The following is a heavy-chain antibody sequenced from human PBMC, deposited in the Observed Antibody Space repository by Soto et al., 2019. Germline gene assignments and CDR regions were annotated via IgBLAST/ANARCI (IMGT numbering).Heavy chain of an antibody. V-gene: IGHV1-8*01. D-gene: IGHD2-15*01. CDR3: ARRIVGSEGVFDY. CDR2: MNPNSANT. Sequence: ASVKVSCKASGYTFTSYEINWVRQATGQGLEWMGWMNPNSANTGYARKFQGRVSMTSTTSISTAYMELSRLRSEDTAMYYCARRIVGSEGVFDYWGQGTLVTVSS. CDR1: GYTFTSYE. J-gene: IGHJ4*02.